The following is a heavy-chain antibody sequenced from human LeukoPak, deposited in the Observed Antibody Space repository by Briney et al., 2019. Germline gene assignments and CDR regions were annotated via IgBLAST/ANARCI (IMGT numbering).Heavy chain of an antibody. CDR1: GASISSSY. CDR3: ARGSSWYWVDY. J-gene: IGHJ4*02. D-gene: IGHD6-13*01. Sequence: SETLSLTCTVSGASISSSYWSWIRQPPGKGLEWIGYIYYSGSTNYNPSLKSRVTISLDTSKNQFSLKLSSVTAADTAVYYCARGSSWYWVDYWGQGTLVTVSS. CDR2: IYYSGST. V-gene: IGHV4-59*01.